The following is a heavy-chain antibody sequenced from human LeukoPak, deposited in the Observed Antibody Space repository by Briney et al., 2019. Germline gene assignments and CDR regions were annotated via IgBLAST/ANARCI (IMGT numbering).Heavy chain of an antibody. CDR1: GVSISDYY. V-gene: IGHV4-59*01. CDR3: ATLNIAVAGQYFDY. J-gene: IGHJ4*02. CDR2: IYYSGNT. D-gene: IGHD6-19*01. Sequence: SETLSLTCTVSGVSISDYYWSWIRQPPGKGLEWIGYIYYSGNTNYNPSLKSRVTISLDRSKDQSSLELSSVTAADTAVYYCATLNIAVAGQYFDYWGQGTLVTVSS.